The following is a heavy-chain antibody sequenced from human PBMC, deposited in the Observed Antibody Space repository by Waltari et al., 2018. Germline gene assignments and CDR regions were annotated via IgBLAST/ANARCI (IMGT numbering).Heavy chain of an antibody. CDR2: LFSTGTS. CDR3: ARQIGSRRGGWYFDF. D-gene: IGHD2-15*01. V-gene: IGHV4-39*01. Sequence: QPQLQESGPGLLRPSETLSVTCTVSPDSFSTLGYFWGGIRQPPGKGLEWVGSLFSTGTSFINPSLKSQVTMSMDTSKNAFSLKVLSVTATDTAVYYCARQIGSRRGGWYFDFWGRGTLVTVSS. J-gene: IGHJ2*01. CDR1: PDSFSTLGYF.